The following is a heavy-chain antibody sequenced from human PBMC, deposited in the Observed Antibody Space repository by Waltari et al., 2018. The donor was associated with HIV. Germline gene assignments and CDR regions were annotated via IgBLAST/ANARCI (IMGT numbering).Heavy chain of an antibody. V-gene: IGHV4-34*01. CDR1: GGSFTDYY. J-gene: IGHJ3*01. Sequence: QVRLQQWGAGLVKPSETLSLTCAVYGGSFTDYYWSWIRQSPGKGLEWIGEVNYSGSTHYNPSLKRRVTISVDTSKSQFSVTLTSVTASDTAIYFCARGLSEGATDAFDFWGLGTMVTVSS. CDR2: VNYSGST. D-gene: IGHD1-26*01. CDR3: ARGLSEGATDAFDF.